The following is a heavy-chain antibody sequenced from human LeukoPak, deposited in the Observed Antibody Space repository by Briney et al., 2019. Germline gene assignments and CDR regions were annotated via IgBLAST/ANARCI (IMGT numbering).Heavy chain of an antibody. Sequence: SETLSLTCTVSGGSISSSSYYWGWIRQPPGKGLERIGSIYYSGSTYYNPSLKSRVTISVDTSKNQFSLKLSSVTAADTAVYYCARRGDGYNSPRFDYWGQGTLVTVSS. CDR2: IYYSGST. D-gene: IGHD5-24*01. V-gene: IGHV4-39*01. CDR1: GGSISSSSYY. CDR3: ARRGDGYNSPRFDY. J-gene: IGHJ4*02.